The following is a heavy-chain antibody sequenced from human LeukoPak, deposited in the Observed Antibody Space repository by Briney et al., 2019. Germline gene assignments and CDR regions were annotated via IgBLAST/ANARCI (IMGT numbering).Heavy chain of an antibody. CDR3: TRDLGTEYNIFDY. CDR2: VRYGGNIK. CDR1: EFTFSAYA. J-gene: IGHJ4*02. V-gene: IGHV3-30*02. D-gene: IGHD3-9*01. Sequence: PGGSLRLSCAASEFTFSAYAMHWIRQAPGRGLEGVAFVRYGGNIKYYADSVKGRFNISRDNSKNTLYLEMNSLRPEDTAVYYCTRDLGTEYNIFDYWGQGTLVTVSS.